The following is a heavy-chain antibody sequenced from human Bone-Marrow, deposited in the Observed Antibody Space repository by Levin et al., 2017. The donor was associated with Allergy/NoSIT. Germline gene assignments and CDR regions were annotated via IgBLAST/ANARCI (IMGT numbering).Heavy chain of an antibody. CDR1: GASINSTNYY. CDR3: ARLADNWNVNWFDP. J-gene: IGHJ5*02. V-gene: IGHV4-39*07. Sequence: PSETLSLTCTVSGASINSTNYYWGWIRQPPGKGLEWIGTIYYNSYTYYNPSLKSRVTISKDTYKNQFSLKLSSVTAADTAVYYCARLADNWNVNWFDPWGQGTLVTVSS. CDR2: IYYNSYT. D-gene: IGHD1-20*01.